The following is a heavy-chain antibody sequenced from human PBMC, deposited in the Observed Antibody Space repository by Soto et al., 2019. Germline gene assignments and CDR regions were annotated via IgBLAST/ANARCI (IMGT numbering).Heavy chain of an antibody. CDR1: GFTFSSYS. D-gene: IGHD3-10*01. CDR2: ISSSSSTI. Sequence: PGGSLRLSCAASGFTFSSYSMNWVRQAPGKGLEWVSSISSSSSTIYYADSVKGRFTISRDNAKNSLYLQMNSLRDEDTAVYYCARVIAIYGLPTFDCWGQGTLVTVSS. CDR3: ARVIAIYGLPTFDC. J-gene: IGHJ4*02. V-gene: IGHV3-48*02.